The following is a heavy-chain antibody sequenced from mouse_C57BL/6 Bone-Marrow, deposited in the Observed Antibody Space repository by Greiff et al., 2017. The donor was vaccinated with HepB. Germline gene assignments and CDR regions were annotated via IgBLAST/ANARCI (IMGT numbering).Heavy chain of an antibody. J-gene: IGHJ3*01. CDR2: IDPSDSYT. V-gene: IGHV1-69*01. CDR3: ARSYEYDEGFAD. CDR1: GYTFTSYW. Sequence: QVQLQQPGAELVMPGASVKLSCKASGYTFTSYWMHWVKQRPGQGLEWIGEIDPSDSYTNYNQKFKGKSTSTVDKSSSTAYMQLSSLTSEESAVYYCARSYEYDEGFADWGQGTLVTVSA. D-gene: IGHD2-4*01.